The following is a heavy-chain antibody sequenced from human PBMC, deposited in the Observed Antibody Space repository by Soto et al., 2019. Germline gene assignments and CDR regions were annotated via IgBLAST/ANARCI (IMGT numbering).Heavy chain of an antibody. CDR2: ISWDGGST. V-gene: IGHV3-43*01. Sequence: GGSLRLSCAASGFTLDDYTMHWVRQAPGKGLEWVSLISWDGGSTYYADSVKGRFTISRDNSKNSLYLQMNSLRTEDTALYYCAKDLEPYYYYYGMDVWGQGTTVTVSS. CDR3: AKDLEPYYYYYGMDV. CDR1: GFTLDDYT. J-gene: IGHJ6*02.